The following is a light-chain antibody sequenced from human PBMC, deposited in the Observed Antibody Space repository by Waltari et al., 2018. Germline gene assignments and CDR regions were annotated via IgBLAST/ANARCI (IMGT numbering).Light chain of an antibody. CDR2: ASY. Sequence: DIQMTQSPSSLSASVGDRVTITCRASQNISTYFHWYQKKPGKAPKLLVYASYNFQTGVSSRFSGSGSGTDFTLTISSLEPEDFATYYCQQTYGSPPTFGPGTKVDI. J-gene: IGKJ3*01. CDR3: QQTYGSPPT. CDR1: QNISTY. V-gene: IGKV1-39*01.